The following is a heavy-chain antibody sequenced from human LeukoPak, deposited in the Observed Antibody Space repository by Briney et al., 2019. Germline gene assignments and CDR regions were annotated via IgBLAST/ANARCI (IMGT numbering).Heavy chain of an antibody. CDR1: GFTFSSYA. Sequence: GGSLRLSCAASGFTFSSYAMSWVRQAPGKGLEWVSAISGSGGSTYYADSVKGRFTISGDNSKNTLYLQMNSLRAEDTAVYYCANLRVRGAKDGVDYWGQGTLVTVSS. D-gene: IGHD3-10*01. CDR2: ISGSGGST. J-gene: IGHJ4*02. V-gene: IGHV3-23*01. CDR3: ANLRVRGAKDGVDY.